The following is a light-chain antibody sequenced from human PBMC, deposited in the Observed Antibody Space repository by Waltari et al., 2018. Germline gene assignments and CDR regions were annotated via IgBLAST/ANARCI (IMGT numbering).Light chain of an antibody. CDR3: QQPPGT. CDR1: RDIRIY. Sequence: DIQLTQSPSFLSASVGDRVTFTCRASRDIRIYLAWYQQKSGKAPKLLIFAASTLQSGVPSRFSGSGSGTEFTLTSSSLQPEDLATYYCQQPPGTFGGGTKVEIK. J-gene: IGKJ4*01. V-gene: IGKV1-9*01. CDR2: AAS.